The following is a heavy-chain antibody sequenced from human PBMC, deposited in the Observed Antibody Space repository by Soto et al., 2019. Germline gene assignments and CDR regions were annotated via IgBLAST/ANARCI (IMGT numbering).Heavy chain of an antibody. CDR3: ARDLRYCGGDCYSDYYYYGMDV. Sequence: GGSLRLSCAASGFTFSSYSMNLVRQAPGKGLEWVSSISSSSSYIYYADSVKGRFTISRDNAKNSLYLQMNSLRAEDTAVYYCARDLRYCGGDCYSDYYYYGMDVWGQGTTVTVSS. CDR2: ISSSSSYI. J-gene: IGHJ6*02. D-gene: IGHD2-21*02. CDR1: GFTFSSYS. V-gene: IGHV3-21*01.